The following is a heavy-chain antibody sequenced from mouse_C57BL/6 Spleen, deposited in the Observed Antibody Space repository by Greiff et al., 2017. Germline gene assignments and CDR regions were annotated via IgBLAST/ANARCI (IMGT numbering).Heavy chain of an antibody. CDR3: ARDLRRGLLVLYWYFDV. CDR2: LSDGGSYT. D-gene: IGHD2-3*01. Sequence: EVQLVESGGGLVKPGGSLKLSCAASGFTFSSYAMSWVRQTPENRLEWVATLSDGGSYTYYPEHVKGRLTIARDNAKNNLYLQMSHLKSEDTAMYYCARDLRRGLLVLYWYFDVWGTGTTGTVSS. J-gene: IGHJ1*03. V-gene: IGHV5-4*01. CDR1: GFTFSSYA.